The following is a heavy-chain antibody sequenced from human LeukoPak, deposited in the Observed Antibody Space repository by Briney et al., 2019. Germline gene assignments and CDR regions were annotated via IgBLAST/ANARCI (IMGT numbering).Heavy chain of an antibody. V-gene: IGHV4-59*12. CDR2: IYYSGST. CDR1: GGSISSYY. J-gene: IGHJ4*02. D-gene: IGHD6-6*01. Sequence: SETLSLTCTVSGGSISSYYWSWIRQPPGKGLEWIGYIYYSGSTNYNPSLKSRVTMSVDTSKNQFSLKLSSVTAADTAVYYCAIYSSSSPFDYWGQGTLVTVSS. CDR3: AIYSSSSPFDY.